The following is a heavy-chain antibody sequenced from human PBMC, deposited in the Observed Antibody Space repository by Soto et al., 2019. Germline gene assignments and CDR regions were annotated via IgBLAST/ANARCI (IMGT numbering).Heavy chain of an antibody. D-gene: IGHD2-21*02. CDR2: IYYSGST. J-gene: IGHJ4*02. V-gene: IGHV4-39*01. Sequence: PSETLSLTCTVTGDSISSRSYYWGWIRQPPGKGLEWIGSIYYSGSTYNNPSLRSRVSMSIDTSKDQFSLKLKSVTAADTALYFCARQRTSVVTQACFDVWGPGPLVTVSS. CDR1: GDSISSRSYY. CDR3: ARQRTSVVTQACFDV.